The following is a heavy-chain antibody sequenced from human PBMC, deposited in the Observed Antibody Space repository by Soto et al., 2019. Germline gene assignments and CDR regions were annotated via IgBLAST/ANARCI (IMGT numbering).Heavy chain of an antibody. CDR2: ISYDGSNK. D-gene: IGHD3-22*01. J-gene: IGHJ4*02. V-gene: IGHV3-30*18. CDR1: GFTFSSYG. CDR3: AKSRSYYYDSSGYYHTPFDY. Sequence: AGGSLRLSCAASGFTFSSYGMHWVRQAPGKGLEWVAVISYDGSNKYYADSVKGRFTISRDNSKNTLYLQMNSLRAEDTAVYYCAKSRSYYYDSSGYYHTPFDYWGQGTLVTVSS.